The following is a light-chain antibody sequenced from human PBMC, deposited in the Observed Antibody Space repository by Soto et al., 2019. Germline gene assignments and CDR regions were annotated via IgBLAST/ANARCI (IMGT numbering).Light chain of an antibody. Sequence: DIQMTQSPPTLSASVGDRVTITCRASQSISTWLAWYQQKPGKGPKLLIYGASSLQSGVPSRFSGSGSGTDFTLTISSLQPEDFATYFCQQSYSSPLYTFGQGTKLEI. V-gene: IGKV1-39*01. CDR1: QSISTW. J-gene: IGKJ2*01. CDR3: QQSYSSPLYT. CDR2: GAS.